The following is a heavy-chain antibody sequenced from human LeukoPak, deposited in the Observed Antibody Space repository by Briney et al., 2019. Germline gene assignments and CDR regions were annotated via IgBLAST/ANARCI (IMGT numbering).Heavy chain of an antibody. V-gene: IGHV3-30-3*01. CDR3: AREKIFGVVITGFDY. CDR1: GFTFSSYA. CDR2: ISYDGSNK. Sequence: GGSLRLSCAASGFTFSSYAMHWVRQAPGKGLEWVAVISYDGSNKYYADSVKGRFTISRDNSKNTLYLQMNSLRAEDTAVYYCAREKIFGVVITGFDYWGQGTLVTVSS. D-gene: IGHD3-3*01. J-gene: IGHJ4*02.